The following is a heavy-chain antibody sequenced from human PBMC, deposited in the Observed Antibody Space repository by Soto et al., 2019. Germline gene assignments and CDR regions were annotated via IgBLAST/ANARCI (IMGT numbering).Heavy chain of an antibody. CDR2: ISSDGNNK. CDR1: GFIFNLYA. J-gene: IGHJ6*02. Sequence: QVQLVESGGGVVQPGRSLRLSCAASGFIFNLYAMHWVRQAPGKGLEWLAVISSDGNNKYYADSVKGRFTISRDSSKNTVYLQMNSLRGEDTAVYYCARPHSTGLDVWGQGTTVTVSS. V-gene: IGHV3-30*03. CDR3: ARPHSTGLDV. D-gene: IGHD4-4*01.